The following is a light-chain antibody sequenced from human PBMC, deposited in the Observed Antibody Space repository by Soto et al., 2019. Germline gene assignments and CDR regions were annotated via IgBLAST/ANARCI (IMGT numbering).Light chain of an antibody. CDR2: EGS. V-gene: IGLV2-23*01. J-gene: IGLJ2*01. CDR3: CSYAGSSLL. Sequence: QSVLTQPASVSGSPGQSITISCTGTSSDVGSYNLVSWYQQHPGKAPKLMIYEGSKRPSGVSNRFSGSKSGNTASLTISGLQAEDEADYYCCSYAGSSLLFSGGTQLTVL. CDR1: SSDVGSYNL.